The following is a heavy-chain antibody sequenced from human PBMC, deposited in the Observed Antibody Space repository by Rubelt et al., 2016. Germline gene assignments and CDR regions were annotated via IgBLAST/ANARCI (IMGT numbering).Heavy chain of an antibody. CDR2: VSYDGSNK. D-gene: IGHD6-19*01. V-gene: IGHV3-30*04. J-gene: IGHJ4*02. CDR3: AKGQIAVAGMIDY. Sequence: QVQLVESGGGVVQPGRSLGLSCAASGFTFNSFAMHWVRQAPGKGLDWVAAVSYDGSNKFYANSVKGRFTISRETSKNSLSLELNSLRAAYTAVYYCAKGQIAVAGMIDYWGQGTLVTVSS. CDR1: GFTFNSFA.